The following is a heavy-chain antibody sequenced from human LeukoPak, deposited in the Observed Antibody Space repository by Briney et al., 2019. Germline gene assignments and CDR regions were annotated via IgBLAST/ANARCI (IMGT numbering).Heavy chain of an antibody. Sequence: GGSLRLSCAASGFTLSSYAMSWARQSPGGGREWGSAVSGSGDGTYYAASVKGRFTISRDNSKNTLYLQMNSLRAEDTAVYYCAKSLIAMVRGGFDYWGQGTLVTVSS. J-gene: IGHJ4*02. D-gene: IGHD3-10*01. CDR1: GFTLSSYA. CDR3: AKSLIAMVRGGFDY. V-gene: IGHV3-23*01. CDR2: VSGSGDGT.